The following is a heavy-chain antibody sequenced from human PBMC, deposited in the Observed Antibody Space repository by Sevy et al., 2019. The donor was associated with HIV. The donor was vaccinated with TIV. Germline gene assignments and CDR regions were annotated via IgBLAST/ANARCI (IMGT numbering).Heavy chain of an antibody. J-gene: IGHJ4*02. CDR2: ISPYTGDT. CDR1: GYTFRSYG. D-gene: IGHD2-2*01. Sequence: ASVKVSCRASGYTFRSYGISWVRQAPGQGLEWMGWISPYTGDTDFAQKVQGRVSMTSDTSTSTAYMVQRSLRSDDTAVYYCGRDKAQGVVGLPGAMWGGVDYWGQGTLVTVSS. CDR3: GRDKAQGVVGLPGAMWGGVDY. V-gene: IGHV1-18*01.